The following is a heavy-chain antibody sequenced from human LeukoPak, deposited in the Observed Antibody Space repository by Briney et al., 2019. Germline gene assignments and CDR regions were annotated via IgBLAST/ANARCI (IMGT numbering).Heavy chain of an antibody. J-gene: IGHJ3*02. CDR3: ARGSYDAFDI. V-gene: IGHV4-34*01. Sequence: PSETLSLTCAVYGGSFSGYYWSWIRQPPGKGLEWIGEINHSGSTNYNPSLKSRVTISVDTSKNQFSLKLSSVTAADTAVYYYARGSYDAFDIWGQGTMVTVSS. CDR2: INHSGST. CDR1: GGSFSGYY.